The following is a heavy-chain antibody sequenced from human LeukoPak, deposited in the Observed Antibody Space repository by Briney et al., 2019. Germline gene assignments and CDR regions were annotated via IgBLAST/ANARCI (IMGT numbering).Heavy chain of an antibody. J-gene: IGHJ3*02. Sequence: SVKVSCKASRGTFRSYAISWVRHAPGQGLEWMGGIIPIFGTANYAQKFQGRVTITTDESTSTAYMELSSLRSEDTAVYYCARDGEVEMGPGPYAFDIWGQGTMVTVSS. CDR2: IIPIFGTA. CDR1: RGTFRSYA. CDR3: ARDGEVEMGPGPYAFDI. V-gene: IGHV1-69*05. D-gene: IGHD5-24*01.